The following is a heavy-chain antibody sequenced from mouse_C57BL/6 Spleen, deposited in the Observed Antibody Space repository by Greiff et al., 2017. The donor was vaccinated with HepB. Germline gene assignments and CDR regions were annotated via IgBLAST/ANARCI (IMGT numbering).Heavy chain of an antibody. CDR2: IYWDDDK. CDR1: GFSLSTSGMG. D-gene: IGHD1-1*01. J-gene: IGHJ1*03. Sequence: QVTLKESGPGILQSSQTLSLTCSFSGFSLSTSGMGVSWIRQPSGKGLEWLAHIYWDDDKRYNPSLKSRLTISKDTSRNQVFLKITSVDTADTATYYCARIFTTVVADWYFDVWGTGTTVTVSS. V-gene: IGHV8-12*01. CDR3: ARIFTTVVADWYFDV.